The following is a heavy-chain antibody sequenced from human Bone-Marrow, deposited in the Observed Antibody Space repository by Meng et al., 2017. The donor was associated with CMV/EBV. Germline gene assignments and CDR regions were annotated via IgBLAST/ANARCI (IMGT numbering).Heavy chain of an antibody. CDR2: FDPEDGET. V-gene: IGHV1-24*01. CDR1: GNHLTELS. Sequence: QDPRVQSGDEGKKPGASVKVSCKVSGNHLTELSMHWVRQAPGKGLEWMGGFDPEDGETIYAQKFQGRVTMTEDTSTDTAYMELSSLRSEDTAVYYCATDLRGSSFDYWGQGTLVTVSS. CDR3: ATDLRGSSFDY. D-gene: IGHD3-16*01. J-gene: IGHJ4*02.